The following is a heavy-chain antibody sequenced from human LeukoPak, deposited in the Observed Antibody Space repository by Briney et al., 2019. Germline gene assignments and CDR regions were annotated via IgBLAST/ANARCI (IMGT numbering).Heavy chain of an antibody. CDR1: GYTFTGYY. J-gene: IGHJ6*03. CDR3: ARVARGHSGWYWGGDYYYYYMDV. V-gene: IGHV1-2*02. D-gene: IGHD6-19*01. CDR2: INPNSGGT. Sequence: ASVKVSCKASGYTFTGYYMHWVRQAPGQGLEWMGWINPNSGGTNYAQKFQGRVTMTRDTSISTAYMELSRLRSDDTAVYYCARVARGHSGWYWGGDYYYYYMDVWGKGTTVTVSS.